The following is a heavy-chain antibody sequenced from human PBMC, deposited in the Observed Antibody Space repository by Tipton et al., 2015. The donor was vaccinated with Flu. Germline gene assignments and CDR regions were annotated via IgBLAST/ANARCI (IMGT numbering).Heavy chain of an antibody. J-gene: IGHJ4*02. CDR2: IYHSGST. CDR1: GYSISSGFY. V-gene: IGHV4-38-2*02. CDR3: ARGDGYNFDY. D-gene: IGHD5-24*01. Sequence: TLSLTCTVSGYSISSGFYWGWIRQPPGKGLEWIGNIYHSGSTFYNPSLKSRVNISVDTSKNQFSLKLSSVTAADTAAYYCARGDGYNFDYWGQGTLVTVSS.